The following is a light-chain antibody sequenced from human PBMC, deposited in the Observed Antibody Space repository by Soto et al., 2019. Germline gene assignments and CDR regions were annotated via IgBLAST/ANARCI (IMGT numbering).Light chain of an antibody. CDR3: LQYHSYPKT. V-gene: IGKV1-17*01. CDR2: GAS. J-gene: IGKJ1*01. CDR1: QGIGND. Sequence: DIQMTQSPSSLSASVGDRVTITCRASQGIGNDLGWHQQKPGKAPKRLIYGASTLQSGVPSRFSGSASGTEFTLTISSLQPEDFATYFCLQYHSYPKTFGQGTNVEIK.